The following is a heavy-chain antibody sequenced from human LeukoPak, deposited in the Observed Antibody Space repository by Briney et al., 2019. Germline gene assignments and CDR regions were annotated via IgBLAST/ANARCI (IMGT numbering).Heavy chain of an antibody. CDR2: IYHIGST. V-gene: IGHV4-59*08. CDR3: ARHRNLRGNLRYYFDY. J-gene: IGHJ4*02. Sequence: SETLSLTCTVSGGSISGYYWSWIRQPPGKGLEWIGCIYHIGSTNYNPSLKSRVTISVDTSKNHFSLKLSSVTTADTAVYYCARHRNLRGNLRYYFDYWGQGALVTVSS. D-gene: IGHD2/OR15-2a*01. CDR1: GGSISGYY.